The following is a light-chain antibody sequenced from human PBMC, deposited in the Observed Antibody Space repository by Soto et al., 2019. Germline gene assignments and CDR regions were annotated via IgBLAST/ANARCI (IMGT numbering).Light chain of an antibody. CDR2: AAS. CDR3: QQSYRIPYT. Sequence: DIPMTQSPSSLSASVGDRVTITCRASQSISRYLNWYQQEPGKAPKLLIYAASSLQSGVPSRFSGSGSGTDFTLTISSLQPEDFATYYCQQSYRIPYTFGQGTNLEIK. CDR1: QSISRY. J-gene: IGKJ2*01. V-gene: IGKV1-39*01.